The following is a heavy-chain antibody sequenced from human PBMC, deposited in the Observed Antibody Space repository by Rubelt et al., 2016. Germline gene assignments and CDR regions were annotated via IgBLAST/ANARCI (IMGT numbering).Heavy chain of an antibody. CDR2: IWYDGSNN. Sequence: GGGVVQPGGSLRLSCVASGFTFRNYGMHWVRQAPGKGLEWVAGIWYDGSNNRFADSVKGRFTIPRDNAKNTLYLQVNSLRVDDTAVYYCATRFKGRYSYGEFDYWGQGTLVTVSS. D-gene: IGHD5-18*01. J-gene: IGHJ4*02. CDR3: ATRFKGRYSYGEFDY. CDR1: GFTFRNYG. V-gene: IGHV3-33*03.